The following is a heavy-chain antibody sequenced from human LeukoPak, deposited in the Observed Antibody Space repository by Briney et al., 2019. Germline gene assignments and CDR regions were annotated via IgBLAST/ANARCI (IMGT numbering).Heavy chain of an antibody. Sequence: SVKVSCKASGGTFSSYAISWVRQAPGQGLDGMGGIIPLSGTANYAQKFQGRVTITADESTSTAYMELSSLRSEDTAVYYCARSRILTGYSWAGFDRPFDYWGQGTLVTVSS. V-gene: IGHV1-69*01. CDR3: ARSRILTGYSWAGFDRPFDY. D-gene: IGHD3-9*01. J-gene: IGHJ4*02. CDR1: GGTFSSYA. CDR2: IIPLSGTA.